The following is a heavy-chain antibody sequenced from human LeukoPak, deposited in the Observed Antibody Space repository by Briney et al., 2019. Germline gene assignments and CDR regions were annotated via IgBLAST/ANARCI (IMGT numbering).Heavy chain of an antibody. J-gene: IGHJ4*02. CDR2: TYYSGST. D-gene: IGHD4-17*01. CDR3: ARGSRLHFDY. CDR1: GGSISSGGYS. Sequence: SQTLSLTCAVSGGSISSGGYSWSWIRQPPGKGLEFIGYTYYSGSTYYNPSLKSRVTISVDRSKNQFSLKLSSVTAADTAVYYCARGSRLHFDYWGQGTLVTVSS. V-gene: IGHV4-30-2*01.